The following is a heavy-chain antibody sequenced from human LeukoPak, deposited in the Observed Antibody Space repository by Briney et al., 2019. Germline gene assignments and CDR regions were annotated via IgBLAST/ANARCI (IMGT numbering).Heavy chain of an antibody. CDR2: ISRSDGTA. Sequence: GGSLRLSCAASGFTFSAFAMNCVRLAPGKGLEWISFISRSDGTAYYADSVKGRFTISRDNSKNTLYLQMNSLRAEDTAQYFCARDDYGDWPPLFDYWGQGTLVTVSS. J-gene: IGHJ4*02. CDR1: GFTFSAFA. CDR3: ARDDYGDWPPLFDY. V-gene: IGHV3-23*01. D-gene: IGHD4-17*01.